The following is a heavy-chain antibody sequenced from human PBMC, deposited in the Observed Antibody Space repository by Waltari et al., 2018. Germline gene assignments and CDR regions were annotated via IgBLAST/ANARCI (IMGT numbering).Heavy chain of an antibody. Sequence: QVQLVQSGAEVKKPGASVKVSCQVSGYTLTELSIHLVRRAPGKGLEWMGGFDPEDGETIYEQKFQGRVTMTEDTSTDTAYMELSSLRSEDTAVYYCATPTVTPENAFDIWGQGTMVTVSS. D-gene: IGHD4-17*01. CDR1: GYTLTELS. CDR2: FDPEDGET. J-gene: IGHJ3*02. CDR3: ATPTVTPENAFDI. V-gene: IGHV1-24*01.